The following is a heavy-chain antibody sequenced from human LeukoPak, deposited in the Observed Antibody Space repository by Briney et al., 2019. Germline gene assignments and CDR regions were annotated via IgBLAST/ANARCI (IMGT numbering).Heavy chain of an antibody. CDR3: ARDGRAPGLYFVP. CDR1: EFPFSTYW. J-gene: IGHJ4*02. V-gene: IGHV3-7*01. Sequence: PGGSLRLSCAASEFPFSTYWMNWVRQAPGKGLEWVASLNQDGSEKKYVDSVNGRFTISRDNAKNSVSLQMNSLRVEDSAVYYCARDGRAPGLYFVPWGQGTLVTVSS. D-gene: IGHD3/OR15-3a*01. CDR2: LNQDGSEK.